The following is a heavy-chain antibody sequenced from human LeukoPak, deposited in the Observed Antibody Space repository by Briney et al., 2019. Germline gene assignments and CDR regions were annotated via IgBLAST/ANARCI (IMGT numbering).Heavy chain of an antibody. CDR3: AKDGGYFED. V-gene: IGHV3-30-3*01. J-gene: IGHJ4*02. D-gene: IGHD3-16*01. CDR1: GFTFSSYA. Sequence: GGSLRLSCAASGFTFSSYAMHWVRQAPGKGLEWVAVISYDGSNKYYADSVKGRFTISRDNSKNTLYLQMNSLRAEDTAVYYCAKDGGYFEDWGQGTLVTVSS. CDR2: ISYDGSNK.